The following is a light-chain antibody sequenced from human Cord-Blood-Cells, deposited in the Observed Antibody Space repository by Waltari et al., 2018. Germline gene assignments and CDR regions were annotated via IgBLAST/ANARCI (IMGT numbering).Light chain of an antibody. J-gene: IGLJ2*01. CDR1: SSDVGGYNY. CDR3: SSYTSSSTLV. CDR2: DVS. V-gene: IGLV2-14*01. Sequence: QSALTQPASVSGSPRQSITIPCTGPSSDVGGYNYVFWYQQHPGKAPKLMIYDVSKRPSGVSNRFSGSKSGNTASLTISGLQAEDEADYYCSSYTSSSTLVFGGGTKLTVL.